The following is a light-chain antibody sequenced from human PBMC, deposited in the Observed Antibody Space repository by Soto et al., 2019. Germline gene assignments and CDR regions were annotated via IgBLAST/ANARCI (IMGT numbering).Light chain of an antibody. Sequence: EIVLTQSPGTLSLSPGERATLSCRPSQSVRSTYLDWYQQKPGQAPRLLIYAASSRATGIPARFSGGASATDFTLTISRLEPEDFAVYYCRHYINSQWTFGQGTKVEIK. CDR2: AAS. CDR1: QSVRSTY. J-gene: IGKJ1*01. CDR3: RHYINSQWT. V-gene: IGKV3-20*01.